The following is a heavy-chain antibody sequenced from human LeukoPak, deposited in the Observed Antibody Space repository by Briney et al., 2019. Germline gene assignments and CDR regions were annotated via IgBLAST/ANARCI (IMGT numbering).Heavy chain of an antibody. CDR2: IIPIFGTA. J-gene: IGHJ5*02. Sequence: SVKVSCKASGGTFSSYAISWVRQAPGQGLEWMGGIIPIFGTANYAQKFQGRVTITADESTSTAYMELSSLRSEDTAVYYCARVPSIAAGGPLDPWGQGTLVTVSS. D-gene: IGHD6-13*01. CDR1: GGTFSSYA. CDR3: ARVPSIAAGGPLDP. V-gene: IGHV1-69*01.